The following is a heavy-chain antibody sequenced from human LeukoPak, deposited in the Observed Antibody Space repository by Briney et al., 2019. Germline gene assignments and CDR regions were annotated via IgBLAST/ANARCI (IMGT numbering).Heavy chain of an antibody. V-gene: IGHV1-69*01. D-gene: IGHD2-2*02. CDR2: IIPIFGTA. J-gene: IGHJ4*02. Sequence: SVKVSCKASGGTFSSYAISWVRQAPGQGLEWMGGIIPIFGTANYAQKFQGRVTITADESTSTAYMELSSLRSEDTAVYYCAKGAGGYQLLYKRGAHFDYWGQGTLVTVSS. CDR1: GGTFSSYA. CDR3: AKGAGGYQLLYKRGAHFDY.